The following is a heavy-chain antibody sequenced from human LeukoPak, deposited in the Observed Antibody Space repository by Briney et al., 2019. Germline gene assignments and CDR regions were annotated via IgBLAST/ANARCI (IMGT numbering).Heavy chain of an antibody. V-gene: IGHV3-72*01. J-gene: IGHJ4*02. D-gene: IGHD1-26*01. CDR2: VGKKTNSYTT. Sequence: GGSLRLSCAASGFTFSDHDMDWVRQAPRKGLEWVGRVGKKTNSYTTEYAAYVKGRFTISRDDSQNSLYLQMNSLTAEDTAVYYCARLVGANNWGQGTLVIVSS. CDR1: GFTFSDHD. CDR3: ARLVGANN.